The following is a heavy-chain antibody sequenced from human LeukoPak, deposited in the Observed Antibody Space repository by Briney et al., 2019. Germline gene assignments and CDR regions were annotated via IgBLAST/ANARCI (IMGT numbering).Heavy chain of an antibody. Sequence: PGGSLRLSCAASGFRFSDFTMTWVRQAPGKGLEWVSAISGSGGSTYYADSVKGRFTISRDNSKNTLYLQMNSLRAEDTAVYYCAKDRFDFWSDFQHWGQGTLVTVSS. J-gene: IGHJ1*01. V-gene: IGHV3-23*01. CDR2: ISGSGGST. CDR1: GFRFSDFT. CDR3: AKDRFDFWSDFQH. D-gene: IGHD3-3*01.